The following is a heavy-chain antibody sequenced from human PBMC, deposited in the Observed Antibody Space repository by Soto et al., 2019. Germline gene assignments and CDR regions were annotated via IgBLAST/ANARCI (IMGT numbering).Heavy chain of an antibody. Sequence: SETLSLTCAAYGGSFSGYYWGWIRQPPGKGLEWVGEINHSGSTNYNPSLKTRVTISVNTSKNQFSLKLSSVTAADTAVYYCARAYYDFWSGYCLDYYYYGMDVWGQGTTVTVSS. V-gene: IGHV4-34*01. J-gene: IGHJ6*02. D-gene: IGHD3-3*01. CDR2: INHSGST. CDR3: ARAYYDFWSGYCLDYYYYGMDV. CDR1: GGSFSGYY.